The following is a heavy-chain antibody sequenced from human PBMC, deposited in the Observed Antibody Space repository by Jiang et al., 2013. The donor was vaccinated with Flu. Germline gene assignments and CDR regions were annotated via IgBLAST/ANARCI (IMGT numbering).Heavy chain of an antibody. CDR3: ARDRADIVVVVAATEAAFDI. CDR2: ISSSSSYI. Sequence: LLESGGGLVKPGGSLRLSCAASGFTFSSYSMNWVRQAPGKGLEWVSSISSSSSYIYYADSVKGRFTISRDNAKNSLYLQMNSLRAEDTAVYYCARDRADIVVVVAATEAAFDIWGQGTMVTVSS. J-gene: IGHJ3*02. V-gene: IGHV3-21*01. D-gene: IGHD2-15*01. CDR1: GFTFSSYS.